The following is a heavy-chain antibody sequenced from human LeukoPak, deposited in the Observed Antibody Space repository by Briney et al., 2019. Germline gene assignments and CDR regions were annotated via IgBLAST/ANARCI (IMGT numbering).Heavy chain of an antibody. V-gene: IGHV3-23*01. CDR3: AKEGAAMGYGSGSYPLGP. D-gene: IGHD3-10*01. CDR1: GFTFSSYA. J-gene: IGHJ5*02. CDR2: ISGSGGST. Sequence: GGSLRLSCAASGFTFSSYAMSWVRQAPGKGLEWVSAISGSGGSTYYADSVKGRFTISRDNSKNTLYLQMNSRRAEDTAVYYCAKEGAAMGYGSGSYPLGPWGQGTLVTVSS.